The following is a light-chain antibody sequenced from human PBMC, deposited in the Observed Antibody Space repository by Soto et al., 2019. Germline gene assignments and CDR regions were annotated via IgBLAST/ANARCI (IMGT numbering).Light chain of an antibody. CDR2: DAS. CDR3: QQRSDWPPT. CDR1: QSVSNY. V-gene: IGKV3-11*01. Sequence: NVLTQSPATLSLSPGDTATLSCRATQSVSNYLAWYQQKLGQAPRLLIYDASKRATGIPARFSGSGSGTDFTLTISSLEPEDFAVYFCQQRSDWPPTFGQGTRLEIK. J-gene: IGKJ5*01.